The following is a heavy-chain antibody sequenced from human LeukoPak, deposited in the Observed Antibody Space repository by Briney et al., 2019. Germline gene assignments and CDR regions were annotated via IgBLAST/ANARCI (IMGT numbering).Heavy chain of an antibody. V-gene: IGHV3-11*04. CDR2: ISNTGNTI. D-gene: IGHD4-11*01. CDR1: GFTFSDYY. J-gene: IGHJ4*02. CDR3: ARDLLYVTTSDY. Sequence: GGSLRLSCAASGFTFSDYYMNWFRQAPGKGLEWVSSISNTGNTIYYADSVKGRFAISRDNAANSLYLQMHSLRVEDTATYYCARDLLYVTTSDYWGQGTLVTVSS.